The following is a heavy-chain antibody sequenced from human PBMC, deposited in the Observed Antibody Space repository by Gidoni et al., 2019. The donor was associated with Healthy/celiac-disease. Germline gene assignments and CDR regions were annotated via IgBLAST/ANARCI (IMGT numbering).Heavy chain of an antibody. CDR3: ARDRPYYYDSRGDN. J-gene: IGHJ4*02. CDR1: GFTFSSYW. V-gene: IGHV3-7*03. D-gene: IGHD3-22*01. CDR2: IKQDGSEK. Sequence: EVQLVESGGGLVEPGGSLRLSCAAAGFTFSSYWMRWVRQAPGKGLEWVANIKQDGSEKYYVDPGKGRFTSSRDNAKNSLYLQINSLRAEDTAVYYCARDRPYYYDSRGDNWGQGTLVTVSS.